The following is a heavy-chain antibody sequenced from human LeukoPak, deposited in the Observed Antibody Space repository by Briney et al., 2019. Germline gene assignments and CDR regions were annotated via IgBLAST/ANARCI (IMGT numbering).Heavy chain of an antibody. V-gene: IGHV3-48*01. D-gene: IGHD3-9*01. CDR3: ARDSDWAFDY. CDR2: VKSGNYDI. J-gene: IGHJ4*02. Sequence: GGSLRLSCAASGFTFNTYSMNWVRQAPGKGLEWLSYVKSGNYDIQYADSVTGRFTVSRDSATNSLYLQMNDLKAEDTAVYYCARDSDWAFDYWGQGSLVTVSS. CDR1: GFTFNTYS.